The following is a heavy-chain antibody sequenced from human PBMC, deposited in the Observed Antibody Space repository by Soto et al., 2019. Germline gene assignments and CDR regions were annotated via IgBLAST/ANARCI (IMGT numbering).Heavy chain of an antibody. Sequence: ASVKVSCKASGYTFTSYDINWVRQATGQGLEWMGWMNPNSGNTGYAQKFRGRVTMTRNTSISTAYMELSSLRSEDTAVYYCARVQGKRAGPGYCRGLGYWGQGTLVTVSS. J-gene: IGHJ4*02. CDR3: ARVQGKRAGPGYCRGLGY. CDR2: MNPNSGNT. CDR1: GYTFTSYD. D-gene: IGHD2-15*01. V-gene: IGHV1-8*01.